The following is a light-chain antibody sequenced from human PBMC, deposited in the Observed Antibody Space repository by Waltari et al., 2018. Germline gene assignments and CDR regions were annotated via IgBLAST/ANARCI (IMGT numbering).Light chain of an antibody. CDR3: QQADGFPRIT. CDR2: SAS. CDR1: QVINTW. J-gene: IGKJ3*01. V-gene: IGKV1D-12*01. Sequence: DIQMTQSPSSASASVGDRVTITGRASQVINTWLAWYQQKPGRAPKLLIYSASILQSGVPSRFSGSGAGTDFTLPISSLQPEDFATYYCQQADGFPRITFGPGTKVDI.